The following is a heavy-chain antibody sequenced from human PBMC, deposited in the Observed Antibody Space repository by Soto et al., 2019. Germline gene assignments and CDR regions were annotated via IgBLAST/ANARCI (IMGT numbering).Heavy chain of an antibody. CDR1: GGSISSGGYS. D-gene: IGHD4-17*01. V-gene: IGHV4-30-2*01. CDR3: ARAKTTVTTFDY. CDR2: IYHSGST. Sequence: QLQLQESGSGLVKPSQTLSLTCAVSGGSISSGGYSWSWIRQPPGKGLECIGYIYHSGSTYYNPSLKGRVTVSVDRSKNHFSLKLSSVTAADTAVYYCARAKTTVTTFDYWGQGTLVTVSS. J-gene: IGHJ4*02.